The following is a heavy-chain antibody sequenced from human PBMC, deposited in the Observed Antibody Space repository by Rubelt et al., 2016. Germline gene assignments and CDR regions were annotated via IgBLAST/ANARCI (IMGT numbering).Heavy chain of an antibody. V-gene: IGHV4-38-2*02. CDR2: IYNSGST. D-gene: IGHD6-19*01. CDR1: GYSISSGYY. CDR3: ARDHSSGWYLEGFFDY. Sequence: QVQLQESGPGLVKPSETLSLTCTVSGYSISSGYYWGWIRQPPGKGLEWIGSIYNSGSTYYKPTLKSRVNISVDTAKNQFPLKLSSVTGADTAGYYCARDHSSGWYLEGFFDYWGQGTLVTVSS. J-gene: IGHJ4*02.